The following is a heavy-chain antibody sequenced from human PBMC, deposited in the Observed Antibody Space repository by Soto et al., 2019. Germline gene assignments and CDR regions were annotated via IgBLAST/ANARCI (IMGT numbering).Heavy chain of an antibody. CDR2: ISSSSSYI. D-gene: IGHD3-3*01. CDR3: ARQLDDAFDI. J-gene: IGHJ3*02. Sequence: GGSLRLSCAASGFTFSSYSMNWVRQAPGKGPEWVSSISSSSSYIYYADSVKGRFTISRDNAKNSLYLQMNSLRAEDTAVYYCARQLDDAFDIWGQGTMVTVSS. V-gene: IGHV3-21*01. CDR1: GFTFSSYS.